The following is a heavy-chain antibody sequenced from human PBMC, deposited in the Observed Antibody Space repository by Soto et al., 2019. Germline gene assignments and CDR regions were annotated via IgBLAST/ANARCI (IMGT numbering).Heavy chain of an antibody. CDR3: ARDISYSSSWYHYYYYYGMD. CDR2: IYHSGST. J-gene: IGHJ6*01. D-gene: IGHD6-13*01. Sequence: SETLSLTCAVSGYSISSGYYWGWIRQPPGKGLEWIGSIYHSGSTYYNPSLKSRVTISVDTSKNQFSLKLSSVTAADTAVYYCARDISYSSSWYHYYYYYGMD. V-gene: IGHV4-38-2*02. CDR1: GYSISSGYY.